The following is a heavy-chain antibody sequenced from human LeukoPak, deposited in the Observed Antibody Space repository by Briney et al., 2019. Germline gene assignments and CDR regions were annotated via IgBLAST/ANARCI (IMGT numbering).Heavy chain of an antibody. Sequence: PGGSLRLSCAASGFTFSNAWINWVRQAPGKGLEWVGRIKSKTDGGTTDYAAPVKGRFTISRDDSKNTLYLQMDSLKSEDTAMYYCTTVATIVTQNFDYWGQGTLVTVSS. D-gene: IGHD4/OR15-4a*01. CDR2: IKSKTDGGTT. J-gene: IGHJ4*02. CDR3: TTVATIVTQNFDY. V-gene: IGHV3-15*01. CDR1: GFTFSNAW.